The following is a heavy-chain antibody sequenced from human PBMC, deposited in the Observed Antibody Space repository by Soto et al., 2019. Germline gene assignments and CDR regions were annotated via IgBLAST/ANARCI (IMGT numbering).Heavy chain of an antibody. V-gene: IGHV1-2*02. D-gene: IGHD3-10*01. J-gene: IGHJ4*02. Sequence: GASVRVSCKASGYTFTGYYMHWVRQAPGQGLEWMGWINPNSGGTNYAQKFQGRVTMTRDTSISTAYMELSRLRSDDTAVYYCARVKWFGEPLDYWGQGTLVTVSS. CDR1: GYTFTGYY. CDR3: ARVKWFGEPLDY. CDR2: INPNSGGT.